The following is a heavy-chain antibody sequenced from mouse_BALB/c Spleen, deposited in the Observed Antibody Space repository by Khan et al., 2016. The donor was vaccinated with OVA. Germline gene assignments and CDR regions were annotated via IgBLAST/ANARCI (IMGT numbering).Heavy chain of an antibody. V-gene: IGHV9-3-1*01. Sequence: QSGPELKKPGETVKISCKASGYTFTNYGMNWVKQAPGKGLKWMGWINTYTGEPTYADDFKGRFAFSLETSASTAYLQINNLKNEDTAKYFCARMKPYWYFDLWGAGTTVTVSS. CDR3: ARMKPYWYFDL. J-gene: IGHJ1*01. CDR2: INTYTGEP. CDR1: GYTFTNYG.